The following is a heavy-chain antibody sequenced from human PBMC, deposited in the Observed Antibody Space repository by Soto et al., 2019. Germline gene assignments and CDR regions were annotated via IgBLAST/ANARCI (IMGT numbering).Heavy chain of an antibody. D-gene: IGHD6-19*01. CDR3: ARSSSGWSTMYYFDY. CDR1: GFTVSINY. J-gene: IGHJ4*02. V-gene: IGHV3-66*01. Sequence: GGSLRLSCAASGFTVSINYMSWVRQAPGKGLEWVSVIYSGGSTYYADSVKGRFTISRDNSKNTLYLQMNSLRAEDTAVYYCARSSSGWSTMYYFDYWGQGTLVTVSS. CDR2: IYSGGST.